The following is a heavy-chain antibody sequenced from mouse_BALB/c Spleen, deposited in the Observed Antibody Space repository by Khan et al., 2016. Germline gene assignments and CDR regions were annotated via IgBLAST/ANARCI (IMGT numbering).Heavy chain of an antibody. J-gene: IGHJ1*01. Sequence: EVQLQESGGGLVQPGGSLKLPCAAPGFDSSRYWMSRVRQAPGKGLEWIGEINPDSSTINYTPSLKDKFIISRDNAKNTLHLQMSKARSEDTALYYCASTFWYFDVWGAGTTVTVSS. V-gene: IGHV4-1*02. CDR2: INPDSSTI. CDR3: ASTFWYFDV. CDR1: GFDSSRYW.